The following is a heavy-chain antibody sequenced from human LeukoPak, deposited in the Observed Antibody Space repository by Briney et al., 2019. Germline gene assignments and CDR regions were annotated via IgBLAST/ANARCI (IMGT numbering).Heavy chain of an antibody. Sequence: SETLSLTCTVSGGSISSYYWSWIRQPPGKGLEWIGYIYTSGSTNYSPSLKKRVTISADTSRNQFSLKLSSVTAADTAVYYCARLVPAALGYYYFDYWGQGTLVTVSS. D-gene: IGHD2-2*01. V-gene: IGHV4-4*09. CDR1: GGSISSYY. CDR3: ARLVPAALGYYYFDY. J-gene: IGHJ4*02. CDR2: IYTSGST.